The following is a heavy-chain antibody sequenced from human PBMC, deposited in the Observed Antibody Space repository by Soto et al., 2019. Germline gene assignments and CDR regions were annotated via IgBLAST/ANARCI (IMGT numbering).Heavy chain of an antibody. J-gene: IGHJ5*02. CDR1: GYTFTTYT. V-gene: IGHV1-3*01. Sequence: QAQLLQSGAEVKKPGASVRVSCKASGYTFTTYTLQWLRQAPGQSIEWMGWINSGNGDTKYSQTFQGRDTITSDTSASTAYMELSSLTSEDTAVYYCTRDPGRSWFDPWGQGTLVTVSS. CDR3: TRDPGRSWFDP. CDR2: INSGNGDT. D-gene: IGHD3-10*01.